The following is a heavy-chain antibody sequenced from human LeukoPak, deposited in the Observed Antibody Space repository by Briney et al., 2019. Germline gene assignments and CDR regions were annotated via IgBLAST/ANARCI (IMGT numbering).Heavy chain of an antibody. D-gene: IGHD2-21*01. J-gene: IGHJ4*02. CDR1: GFTVSSNY. CDR2: IYSGGST. Sequence: GGSLRLSCAASGFTVSSNYMSWVRQAPGKGLEWVSVIYSGGSTYYADSVKGRFTISRDNSKNTLYLQMNSLRAEDTAVYYCARDRRSMGFDYWGQGTLVTVSS. V-gene: IGHV3-66*01. CDR3: ARDRRSMGFDY.